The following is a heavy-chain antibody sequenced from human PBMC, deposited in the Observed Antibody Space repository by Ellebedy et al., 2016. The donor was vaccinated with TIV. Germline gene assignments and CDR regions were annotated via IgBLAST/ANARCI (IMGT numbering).Heavy chain of an antibody. CDR3: ARDPALPRGRFDP. V-gene: IGHV3-30-3*01. J-gene: IGHJ5*02. CDR2: ISYDGNSY. CDR1: GFTFNSYA. Sequence: PGGSLRLSCAASGFTFNSYAMHWVRQAPGKGLEWVAVISYDGNSYYYADSVKGRFTISRDNSMTTLYLQMNSLRAEDTSVYYCARDPALPRGRFDPWGQGTLVTVSS.